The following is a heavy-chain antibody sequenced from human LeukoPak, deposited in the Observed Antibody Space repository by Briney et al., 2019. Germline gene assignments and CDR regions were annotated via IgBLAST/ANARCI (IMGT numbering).Heavy chain of an antibody. CDR3: ARDEEVDIVATNTFDY. J-gene: IGHJ4*02. CDR1: GYTFTGYY. Sequence: GASVKVSCKASGYTFTGYYMHWVRQAPGQGPEWMGWINPNSGGTNYAQKFQGRVTMTRDTSISTAYMELSRLRSDDTAVYYCARDEEVDIVATNTFDYWGQGTLVTVSS. D-gene: IGHD5-12*01. V-gene: IGHV1-2*02. CDR2: INPNSGGT.